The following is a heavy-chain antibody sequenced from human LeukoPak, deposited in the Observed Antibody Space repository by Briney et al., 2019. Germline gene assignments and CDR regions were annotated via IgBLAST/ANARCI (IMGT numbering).Heavy chain of an antibody. CDR2: IWSDGSNK. Sequence: GRSLRLSCEAAGFTFSNYGMHWVRQAPGKGLEWVAVIWSDGSNKYYADSVKGRFTISRDNSKNTLYLQMNSLRAEDTAVYYCARDRRNAFDIWGQGTMVTVSS. J-gene: IGHJ3*02. CDR1: GFTFSNYG. V-gene: IGHV3-33*01. CDR3: ARDRRNAFDI.